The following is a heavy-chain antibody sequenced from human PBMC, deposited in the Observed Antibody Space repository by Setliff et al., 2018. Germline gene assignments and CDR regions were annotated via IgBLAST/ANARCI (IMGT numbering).Heavy chain of an antibody. J-gene: IGHJ4*02. D-gene: IGHD3-10*01. Sequence: GASVKVSCKASGYTFTSYGISWVRQAPGQGLEWMGWISAYNGNTNYAQKLQGRVTMTTDTSTSTAYMELRSLRSDDTAVYYCARVHTYYYGSGSYYVSWGQGTLVTVSS. CDR2: ISAYNGNT. CDR3: ARVHTYYYGSGSYYVS. V-gene: IGHV1-18*01. CDR1: GYTFTSYG.